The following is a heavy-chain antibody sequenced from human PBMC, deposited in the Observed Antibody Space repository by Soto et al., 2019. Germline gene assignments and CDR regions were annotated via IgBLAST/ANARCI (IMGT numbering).Heavy chain of an antibody. J-gene: IGHJ4*02. CDR1: GGSISSGGYS. D-gene: IGHD3-16*01. CDR3: ARGPPFH. V-gene: IGHV4-30-2*01. CDR2: IYHSGST. Sequence: SETLSLTCAVSGGSISSGGYSWSWIRQPPGKGLEWIGYIYHSGSTYHNPSLKSRVTISVDRSKNQFSLKLSSVTAADTAVYYCARGPPFHWGQGTLVTVSS.